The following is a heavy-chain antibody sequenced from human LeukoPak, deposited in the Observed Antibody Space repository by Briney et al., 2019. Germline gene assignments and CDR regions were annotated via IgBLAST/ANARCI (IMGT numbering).Heavy chain of an antibody. J-gene: IGHJ4*02. Sequence: ASVKVSCKASGGTFSSYAISWVRQAPGQGLEWMGWINPNSGGTNYAQKFQGRVTMTRDTSISTAYMELSRLRSDDTAVYYCARDPRRDGYNYYWGQGTLVTVSS. CDR3: ARDPRRDGYNYY. D-gene: IGHD5-24*01. V-gene: IGHV1-2*02. CDR1: GGTFSSYA. CDR2: INPNSGGT.